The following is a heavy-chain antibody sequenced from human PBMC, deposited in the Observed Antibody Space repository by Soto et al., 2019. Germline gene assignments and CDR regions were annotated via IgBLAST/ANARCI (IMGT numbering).Heavy chain of an antibody. CDR3: TPPRYRTVTTGGGDY. V-gene: IGHV3-15*01. CDR1: GFTFSNAW. CDR2: IKSKTDGGTT. J-gene: IGHJ4*02. D-gene: IGHD4-17*01. Sequence: EVQLVESGGGLVKPGGSLRLSCAASGFTFSNAWMSWVRQAPGKGLEWVGRIKSKTDGGTTDYAAPVKGRFTISRDDSKNTLYLQMNSLKTEDTAVYYCTPPRYRTVTTGGGDYWGQGTLVTVSS.